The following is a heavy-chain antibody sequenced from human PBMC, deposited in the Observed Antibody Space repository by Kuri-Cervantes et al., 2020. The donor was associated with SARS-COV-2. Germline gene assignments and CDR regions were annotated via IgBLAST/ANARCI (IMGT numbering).Heavy chain of an antibody. J-gene: IGHJ3*02. CDR3: ARGGLLITMGDGAFDI. CDR1: GFTFSSYA. Sequence: GGSLRLSCAASGFTFSSYAMHWVRQAPGKGLEWVAVISYDGSNKYYADSVKGRFTISRDNSKNTLYLQMNSLRAEDTAVYYCARGGLLITMGDGAFDIWGQGTMVTVSS. D-gene: IGHD3-10*01. CDR2: ISYDGSNK. V-gene: IGHV3-30-3*01.